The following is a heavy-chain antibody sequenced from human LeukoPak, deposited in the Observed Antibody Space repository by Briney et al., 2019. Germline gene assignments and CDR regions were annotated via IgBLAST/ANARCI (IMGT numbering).Heavy chain of an antibody. CDR2: INPSGGST. Sequence: ASVKVSCKASGYTFTSYYMHWVRQAPGQGLEWMGIINPSGGSTSYAQKFQGRVTMTRDTSTSTVYMELSSLRSEDTAVYYCVMGYCSGGSCATGYFQHWGQGTLVTVSS. CDR1: GYTFTSYY. D-gene: IGHD2-15*01. J-gene: IGHJ1*01. CDR3: VMGYCSGGSCATGYFQH. V-gene: IGHV1-46*03.